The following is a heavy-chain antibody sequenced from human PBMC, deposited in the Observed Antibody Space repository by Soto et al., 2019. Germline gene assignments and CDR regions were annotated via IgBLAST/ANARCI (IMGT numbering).Heavy chain of an antibody. Sequence: QVQLVQSGAEVKKPGSSVKVSCKASGGTFSSYAISWVRQAPGQGLEWMGGIIPIFGTANYAQKFQGRVTITADESTSIAYMELSSLRSEDTAVYYCARLLGYCSGGSCQNFDYWGQGTLVTVSS. D-gene: IGHD2-15*01. CDR3: ARLLGYCSGGSCQNFDY. V-gene: IGHV1-69*01. J-gene: IGHJ4*02. CDR2: IIPIFGTA. CDR1: GGTFSSYA.